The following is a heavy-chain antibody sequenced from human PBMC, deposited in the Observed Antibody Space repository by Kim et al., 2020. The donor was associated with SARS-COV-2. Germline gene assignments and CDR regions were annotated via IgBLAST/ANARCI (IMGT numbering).Heavy chain of an antibody. J-gene: IGHJ5*02. D-gene: IGHD5-12*01. V-gene: IGHV3-11*04. Sequence: GGSLRLSCAASGFTFSDYYMSWIRQASGKGLEWVSYISSSGSTIYYADSVKGRFTISRDNAKNSLYLQMNSLRAEDTAVYYCARRIHSGYDYCGGDCPNWFDPWGQGTLVTVSS. CDR2: ISSSGSTI. CDR3: ARRIHSGYDYCGGDCPNWFDP. CDR1: GFTFSDYY.